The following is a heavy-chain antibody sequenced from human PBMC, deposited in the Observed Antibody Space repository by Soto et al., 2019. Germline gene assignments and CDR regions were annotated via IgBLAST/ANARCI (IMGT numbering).Heavy chain of an antibody. CDR3: ARAAAAGLFYY. J-gene: IGHJ4*02. CDR1: GFTVSSHY. D-gene: IGHD6-13*01. Sequence: EVQLVETGGGLIQPGGSLRLSCAASGFTVSSHYMSWVRQAPGKGLEWVSVIYSGGSTYYADSVKGRFTISRDNSKNTLYLQINSLRAEDTAVYYCARAAAAGLFYYWGQGTLVTVSS. CDR2: IYSGGST. V-gene: IGHV3-53*02.